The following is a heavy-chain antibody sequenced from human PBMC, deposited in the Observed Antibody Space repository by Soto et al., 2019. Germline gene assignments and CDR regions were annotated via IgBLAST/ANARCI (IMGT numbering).Heavy chain of an antibody. D-gene: IGHD2-2*02. CDR3: AREVGVVPAAIPTAPSRYYGMDV. CDR2: IWYDGSNK. Sequence: LRLSCAASGFTFSSYGMHWVRQAPGKGLEWVAVIWYDGSNKYYADSVKGRFTISRDNSKNTLYLQMNSLRAEDTAVYYCAREVGVVPAAIPTAPSRYYGMDVWGQGTTVTVSS. J-gene: IGHJ6*02. CDR1: GFTFSSYG. V-gene: IGHV3-33*08.